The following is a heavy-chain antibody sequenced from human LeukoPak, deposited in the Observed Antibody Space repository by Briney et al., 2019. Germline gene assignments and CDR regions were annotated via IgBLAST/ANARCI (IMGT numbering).Heavy chain of an antibody. CDR3: ARDLVDTAMGPLGYYYGMDV. J-gene: IGHJ6*02. Sequence: GGSLRLSCAASGFTFSSYSMNWVRQAPGKGLEWVSSISSSSSYIYYADSVKGRFTISRDNAKNSLYLQMNSLRAEDTAVYYCARDLVDTAMGPLGYYYGMDVWGQGTTVTVSS. CDR1: GFTFSSYS. D-gene: IGHD5-18*01. CDR2: ISSSSSYI. V-gene: IGHV3-21*01.